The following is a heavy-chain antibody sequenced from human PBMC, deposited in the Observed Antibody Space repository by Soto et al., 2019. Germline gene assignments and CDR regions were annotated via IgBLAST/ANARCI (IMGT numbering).Heavy chain of an antibody. J-gene: IGHJ4*02. Sequence: GGSLRLSCAASGFTFSSYAMSWVRQAPGKGLEWVSAISGSGGSTYYADSVKGRFTISRDNSKNTLYLQMNSLRAEDTAVYYCAKDLSGGNSGFLTGFDYWGQGTLVTVSS. CDR3: AKDLSGGNSGFLTGFDY. V-gene: IGHV3-23*01. CDR1: GFTFSSYA. D-gene: IGHD2-21*02. CDR2: ISGSGGST.